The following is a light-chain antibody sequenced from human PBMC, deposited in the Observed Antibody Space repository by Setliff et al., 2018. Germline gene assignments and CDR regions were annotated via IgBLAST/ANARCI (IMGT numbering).Light chain of an antibody. CDR1: SSNIGSNT. CDR3: SSYAGSNNYV. Sequence: QSALTQPPSASGTPGQRVTISCSGSSSNIGSNTVNWYQQLPGTAPKLLIYRNNQRPSGVPDRFSGSKSGNTASLTVSGLQAEDEADYYCSSYAGSNNYVFGTGTKGTV. J-gene: IGLJ1*01. CDR2: RNN. V-gene: IGLV1-44*01.